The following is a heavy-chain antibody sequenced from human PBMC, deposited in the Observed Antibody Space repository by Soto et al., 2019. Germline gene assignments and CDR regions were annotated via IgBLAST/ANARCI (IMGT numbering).Heavy chain of an antibody. CDR3: ARELVRHYYGSGSYPDQIFNRWFDP. CDR1: GGSISSSNW. V-gene: IGHV4-4*02. J-gene: IGHJ5*02. D-gene: IGHD3-10*01. CDR2: IYHSGST. Sequence: QVQLQESGPGLVKPSGTLSLTCAVSGGSISSSNWWSWVRQPPGKGLEWIGEIYHSGSTNYNPSLKSRVTISVDKSKNQFSLKLSSVTAADTAVYYCARELVRHYYGSGSYPDQIFNRWFDPWGQGTLVTVSS.